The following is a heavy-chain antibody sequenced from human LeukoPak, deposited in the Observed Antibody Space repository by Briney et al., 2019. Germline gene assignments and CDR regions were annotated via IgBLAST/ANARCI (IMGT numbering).Heavy chain of an antibody. Sequence: PGGSLRLSCAASGFTFSSYAMSWVRQAPGKGLEWVSGISGSGGSKYYADSVKGRFTISRDNSKSTLYLQMNSLRAEDTAVYYCARAHLRIAALDYWGQGTLVTVSS. J-gene: IGHJ4*02. V-gene: IGHV3-23*01. D-gene: IGHD6-6*01. CDR3: ARAHLRIAALDY. CDR2: ISGSGGSK. CDR1: GFTFSSYA.